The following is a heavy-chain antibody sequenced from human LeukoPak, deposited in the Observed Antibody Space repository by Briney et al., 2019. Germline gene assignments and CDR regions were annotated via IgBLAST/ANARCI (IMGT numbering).Heavy chain of an antibody. CDR1: GYSFTSYW. Sequence: GESLKISCKGSGYSFTSYWIGWVRQAPGQGLEWMGWISAYNGNTNYAQKLQGRVTMTTDTSTSTAYMELRSLRSDDTAVYYCARDLFRSGMIVVVLTAIDIWGQGTMVTVSS. V-gene: IGHV1-18*04. CDR2: ISAYNGNT. CDR3: ARDLFRSGMIVVVLTAIDI. D-gene: IGHD3-22*01. J-gene: IGHJ3*02.